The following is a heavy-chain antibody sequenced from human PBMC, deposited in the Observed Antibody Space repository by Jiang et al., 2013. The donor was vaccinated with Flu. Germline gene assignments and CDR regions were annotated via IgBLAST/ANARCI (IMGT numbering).Heavy chain of an antibody. Sequence: QSGAEVKKPGASVKVSCKASGYTFTSYDINWVRQATGQGLEWMGWMNPNSGNTGYAQKFQGRVTMTRNTSISTAYMELSSLRSEDTAVYYCALLYLGDEDYYYYGMDVWGQGTTVTVSS. D-gene: IGHD2-2*02. CDR1: GYTFTSYD. CDR3: ALLYLGDEDYYYYGMDV. V-gene: IGHV1-8*01. CDR2: MNPNSGNT. J-gene: IGHJ6*02.